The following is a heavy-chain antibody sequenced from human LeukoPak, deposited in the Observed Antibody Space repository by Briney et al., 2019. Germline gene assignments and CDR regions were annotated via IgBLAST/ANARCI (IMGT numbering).Heavy chain of an antibody. V-gene: IGHV3-9*01. CDR2: ISWNSNNI. CDR3: AKGSGGATNGVFDY. CDR1: GFTFDDYA. J-gene: IGHJ4*02. D-gene: IGHD1-1*01. Sequence: GGSLRLSCVASGFTFDDYAMHWVRQAPGNGLEWVSGISWNSNNIGYADSVKGRFTISRDNAKNSLYLQMNSLRAEDTALYYCAKGSGGATNGVFDYWGQGTLVTVSS.